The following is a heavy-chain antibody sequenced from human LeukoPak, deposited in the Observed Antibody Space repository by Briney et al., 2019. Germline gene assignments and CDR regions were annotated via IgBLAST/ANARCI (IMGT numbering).Heavy chain of an antibody. CDR2: INHSGST. J-gene: IGHJ5*02. CDR1: GGSFSGYS. CDR3: AASTYYDFRSGPNWFDP. D-gene: IGHD3-3*01. Sequence: SETLSLTCAVYGGSFSGYSWSWIRQPPGKGLEWIGEINHSGSTNYNPSLKSRVTISVDTSKNQFSLKLSSVTAADTAVYYCAASTYYDFRSGPNWFDPWGQGTLVTVSS. V-gene: IGHV4-34*01.